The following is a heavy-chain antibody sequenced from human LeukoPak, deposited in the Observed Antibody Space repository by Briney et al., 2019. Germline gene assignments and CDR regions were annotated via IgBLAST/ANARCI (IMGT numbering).Heavy chain of an antibody. Sequence: PSETLSLTCTVSGGSISSGGYYWSWIRQPPGKGLEWIGYIYHSGSTYYNPSLKSRVTISVDTSKNQFSLKLSSVTAADTAVYYCARGVRMVRGVMGFRAFDIWGQGTMVTVSS. J-gene: IGHJ3*02. V-gene: IGHV4-30-2*01. CDR2: IYHSGST. D-gene: IGHD3-10*01. CDR3: ARGVRMVRGVMGFRAFDI. CDR1: GGSISSGGYY.